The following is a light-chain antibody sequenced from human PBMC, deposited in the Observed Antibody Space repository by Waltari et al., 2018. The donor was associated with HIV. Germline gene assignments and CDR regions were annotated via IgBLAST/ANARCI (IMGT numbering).Light chain of an antibody. V-gene: IGKV4-1*01. CDR3: QQYFTTPPT. J-gene: IGKJ1*01. Sequence: DIVMTQSPDSLAVSLCERATIKCKCSRTVLLDSRNRNYLAWYQQKPGQPPHVLIYWASTRDSGVPDRFSVSGAGTDFTLTINSLQAEDVAVYFCQQYFTTPPTFGQGTKVEIK. CDR1: RTVLLDSRNRNY. CDR2: WAS.